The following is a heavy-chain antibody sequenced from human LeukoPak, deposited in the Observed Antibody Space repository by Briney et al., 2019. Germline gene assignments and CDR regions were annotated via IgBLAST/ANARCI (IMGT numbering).Heavy chain of an antibody. Sequence: PGGSLRLSCVASGFTFSSYWMHWVRQAPGKGLVWVSRIESDGSSTSYADSVKGRFTISRDNAKNTLFLQMDSLRAEDTAVYYCARDDDHYGIDYWSQGTLVTVSS. CDR1: GFTFSSYW. CDR2: IESDGSST. D-gene: IGHD4-17*01. CDR3: ARDDDHYGIDY. V-gene: IGHV3-74*01. J-gene: IGHJ4*02.